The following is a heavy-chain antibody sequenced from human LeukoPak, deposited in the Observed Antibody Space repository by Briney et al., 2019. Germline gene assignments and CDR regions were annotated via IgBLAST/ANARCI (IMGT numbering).Heavy chain of an antibody. CDR2: IWYDASNK. Sequence: GGSLRLSCTASGISFRSYGMHWVRQAPGKGLEWVTFIWYDASNKYYAESVKGRFTISRDNSRNTVFLQMNSLRAEDTAIYYCATDISTHYFGSWGQGTLVTVSS. V-gene: IGHV3-30*02. J-gene: IGHJ4*02. CDR3: ATDISTHYFGS. CDR1: GISFRSYG. D-gene: IGHD3-9*01.